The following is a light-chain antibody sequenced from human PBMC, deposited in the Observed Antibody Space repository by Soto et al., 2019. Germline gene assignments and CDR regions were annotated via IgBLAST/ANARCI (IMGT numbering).Light chain of an antibody. J-gene: IGLJ3*02. V-gene: IGLV2-23*01. Sequence: QSVLTQPASVSGSPGQSITISCTGTSSDVGSYNLVSWYQQHPDKAPKLMIYEGSKRPSRVSNRFSGSKSGNTASLTISGLQAEDEADYYCCSYAGSNSWVFGGGTKLTVL. CDR2: EGS. CDR1: SSDVGSYNL. CDR3: CSYAGSNSWV.